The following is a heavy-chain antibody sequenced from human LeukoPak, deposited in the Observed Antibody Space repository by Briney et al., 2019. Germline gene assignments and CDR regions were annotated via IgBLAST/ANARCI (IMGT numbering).Heavy chain of an antibody. CDR1: GYILTDYY. D-gene: IGHD2-2*01. V-gene: IGHV1-2*02. CDR2: IDPNSGGT. CDR3: ARDRYCSSNSCFGNLFDY. Sequence: ASVKVSCKASGYILTDYYMHWVRQAPGQGLEWMGWIDPNSGGTNSAQKFQGRVTMTRDTSISTAYMELSRLRSDDTAVYYCARDRYCSSNSCFGNLFDYWGQGTLVTVSS. J-gene: IGHJ4*02.